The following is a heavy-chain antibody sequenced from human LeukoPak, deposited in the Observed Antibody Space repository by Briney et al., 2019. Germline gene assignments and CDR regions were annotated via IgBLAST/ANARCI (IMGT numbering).Heavy chain of an antibody. V-gene: IGHV4-39*01. CDR1: GGSISSSSYY. CDR3: ARLSCSTSSYYNWFDP. Sequence: PSETLSLTCTVSGGSISSSSYYWGWIRQPPGKGLEWIGSIYYSGSTYYNPSLKSRVTISVDTSKNQFSLKLSSVTAADTAVYYCARLSCSTSSYYNWFDPWGQGTLVTVSS. CDR2: IYYSGST. D-gene: IGHD2-2*01. J-gene: IGHJ5*02.